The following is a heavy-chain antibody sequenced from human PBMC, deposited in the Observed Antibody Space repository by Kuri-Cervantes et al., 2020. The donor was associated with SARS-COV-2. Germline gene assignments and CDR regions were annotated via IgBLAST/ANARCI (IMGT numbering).Heavy chain of an antibody. CDR1: GFTVSSNY. V-gene: IGHV3-53*01. Sequence: GGSLRLSCAASGFTVSSNYMSWVRQAPGKGLEWVSVIYSGGSTYYADSVKGRFTISRDNSKNTLYLQMNGLRAEDTAVYYCARLGVRIIGVAGTRFDYWGQGTLVTVSS. J-gene: IGHJ4*02. CDR3: ARLGVRIIGVAGTRFDY. CDR2: IYSGGST. D-gene: IGHD6-19*01.